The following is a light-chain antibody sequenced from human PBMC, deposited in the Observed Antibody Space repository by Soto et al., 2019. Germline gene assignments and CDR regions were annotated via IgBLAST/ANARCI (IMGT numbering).Light chain of an antibody. Sequence: DIQMTQSPSSLSASVGERVTITCQASHDISNFLNWYQQKPGKAPKLLVYDASNLQTGAPSRFSGGGSGTDFTFPISSLQPEDFATYYCQHYHNLPFTFGPGTKVDFK. CDR3: QHYHNLPFT. CDR1: HDISNF. CDR2: DAS. V-gene: IGKV1-33*01. J-gene: IGKJ3*01.